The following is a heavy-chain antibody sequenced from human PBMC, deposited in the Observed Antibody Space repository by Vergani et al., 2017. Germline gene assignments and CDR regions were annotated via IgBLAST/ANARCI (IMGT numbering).Heavy chain of an antibody. J-gene: IGHJ3*02. V-gene: IGHV4-4*02. Sequence: QVQLQESGPGLVKPSGTLSLTCAVSGGAISSSNWWSWVRQPPGKGLEWIGEIYHSGSTNYNPSLKSRVTISVDKSNNQFSLKLSSVTAADTAVYDCARGRRDFGVVIIPDAFDIWGQGTMVTVSS. CDR3: ARGRRDFGVVIIPDAFDI. CDR2: IYHSGST. D-gene: IGHD3-3*01. CDR1: GGAISSSNW.